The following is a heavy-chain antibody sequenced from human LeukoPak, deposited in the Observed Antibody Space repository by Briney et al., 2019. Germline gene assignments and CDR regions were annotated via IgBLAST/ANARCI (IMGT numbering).Heavy chain of an antibody. Sequence: GGSLRLSCAASGFTFSSYEMNWVRQAPGKGLEWVSYISGSGSPIFYADSVKGRFTISRDNAQNSLYLQMNSLRAEDTAVYYCATEWLLGAMNAFDIWGQGTMVTVSS. D-gene: IGHD3-22*01. J-gene: IGHJ3*02. CDR3: ATEWLLGAMNAFDI. CDR2: ISGSGSPI. V-gene: IGHV3-48*03. CDR1: GFTFSSYE.